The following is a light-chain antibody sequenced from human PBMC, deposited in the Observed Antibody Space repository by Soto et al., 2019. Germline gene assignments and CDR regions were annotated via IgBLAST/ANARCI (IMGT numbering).Light chain of an antibody. CDR1: QSISRQ. CDR2: QAS. V-gene: IGKV1-5*03. CDR3: LQYQSYWT. Sequence: DIQMTQSPSTLSASVGDRVSITCRASQSISRQLAWYQQKPGKAPNLLIYQASNLETGVPSRFTGSGSGTEFTRTISSQQADYLATNCCLQYQSYWTFGQGTKVEVK. J-gene: IGKJ1*01.